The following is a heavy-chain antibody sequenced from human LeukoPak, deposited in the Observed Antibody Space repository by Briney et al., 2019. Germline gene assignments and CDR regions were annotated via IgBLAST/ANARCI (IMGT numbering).Heavy chain of an antibody. CDR1: GFTFSNYA. CDR3: AKDQQWLVSDY. D-gene: IGHD6-19*01. V-gene: IGHV3-23*01. J-gene: IGHJ4*02. Sequence: GGSLRLSCAASGFTFSNYAMNWVRQAPGKGLEWVSAISGNGGSTYYADSVKGRFTISRDNSKNTLYLQMNSLRAEDTAVYYCAKDQQWLVSDYWGQGTLVTVSS. CDR2: ISGNGGST.